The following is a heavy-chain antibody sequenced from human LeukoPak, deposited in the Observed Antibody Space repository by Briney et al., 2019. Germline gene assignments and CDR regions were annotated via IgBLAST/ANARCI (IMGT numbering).Heavy chain of an antibody. CDR1: GGTFIRYP. J-gene: IGHJ6*02. D-gene: IGHD3-16*01. V-gene: IGHV1-69*13. Sequence: ASVKVSCKASGGTFIRYPISWVRQAPGQGLEWMGGIIPFIGTPTYAPKFQGRLTITADESTSTAYIALSSLRAGDTAVYFCARSGRYLGGFHGVDVWGQGTTVTVSS. CDR3: ARSGRYLGGFHGVDV. CDR2: IIPFIGTP.